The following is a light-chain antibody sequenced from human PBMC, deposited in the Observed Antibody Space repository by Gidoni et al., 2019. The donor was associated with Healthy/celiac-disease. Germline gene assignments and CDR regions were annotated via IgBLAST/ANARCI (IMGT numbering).Light chain of an antibody. Sequence: EIVMTQSPATLSVSPGERATLSCRASQSVSSNLAWYQQKPGQAPRLLIYGASPRATGIPARFSGSGSGTEFTLTISSLQSEDFAVYYCQQYNNWPWTFXQXTKVEIK. V-gene: IGKV3-15*01. J-gene: IGKJ1*01. CDR1: QSVSSN. CDR3: QQYNNWPWT. CDR2: GAS.